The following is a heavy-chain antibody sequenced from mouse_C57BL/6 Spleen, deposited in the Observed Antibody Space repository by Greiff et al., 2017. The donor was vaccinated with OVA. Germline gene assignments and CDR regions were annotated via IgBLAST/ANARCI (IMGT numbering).Heavy chain of an antibody. D-gene: IGHD1-1*01. CDR1: GFSLTSYA. CDR2: IWTGGGT. J-gene: IGHJ3*01. V-gene: IGHV2-9-1*01. Sequence: VMLVESGPGLVAPSQSLSITCTVSGFSLTSYAISWVRQPPGKGLEWLGVIWTGGGTNYNSALKSRLSISKDNSKSQVFLKMNSLQTDDTARYYCARNRDGSSSAWFAYWGQGTLVTVSA. CDR3: ARNRDGSSSAWFAY.